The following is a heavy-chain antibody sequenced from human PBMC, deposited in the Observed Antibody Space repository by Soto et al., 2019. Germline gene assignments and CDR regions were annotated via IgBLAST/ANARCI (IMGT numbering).Heavy chain of an antibody. V-gene: IGHV3-66*01. CDR3: ARDEPLLWFGELLSYGMDV. Sequence: PGGALRLSCAASGFTVSSNYMSWVRQAPGKGLEWVSVIYSGGSTYYADSVKGRFTISRDNSKNTLYLQMNSLRAEDTAVYYCARDEPLLWFGELLSYGMDVWGQGTTVTVSS. CDR2: IYSGGST. D-gene: IGHD3-10*01. CDR1: GFTVSSNY. J-gene: IGHJ6*02.